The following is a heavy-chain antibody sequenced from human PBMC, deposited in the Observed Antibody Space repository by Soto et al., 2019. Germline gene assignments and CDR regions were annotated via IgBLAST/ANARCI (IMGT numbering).Heavy chain of an antibody. CDR2: IWSDGNNR. CDR3: VRGDNWNDEASDY. J-gene: IGHJ4*02. CDR1: GFMLSTRG. Sequence: PGGSLRLSCAASGFMLSTRGMHWLRQAPGKGRKGGAVIWSDGNNRYYADSVKGRFTISRDNSKNTVYLQMNSLRAEDTAVYYCVRGDNWNDEASDYWGQGTLVTVSS. V-gene: IGHV3-33*01. D-gene: IGHD1-1*01.